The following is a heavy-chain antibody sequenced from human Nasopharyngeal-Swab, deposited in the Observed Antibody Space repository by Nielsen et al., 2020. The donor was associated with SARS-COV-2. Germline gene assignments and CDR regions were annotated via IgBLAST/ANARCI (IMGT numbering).Heavy chain of an antibody. CDR2: INTNTGNP. Sequence: ASVQVSCKASGYTFTSYGIHWVRQAPGQGLEWMGWINTNTGNPTYAQGFTGRFVFSLDTSVSTAYLQISSLRAEDTVVYYCARESYYYDSSGYPDYWGQGTLVTVSS. J-gene: IGHJ4*02. CDR1: GYTFTSYG. V-gene: IGHV7-4-1*02. D-gene: IGHD3-22*01. CDR3: ARESYYYDSSGYPDY.